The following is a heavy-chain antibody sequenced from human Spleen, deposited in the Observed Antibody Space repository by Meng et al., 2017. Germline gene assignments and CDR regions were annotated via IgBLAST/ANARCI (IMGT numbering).Heavy chain of an antibody. CDR3: ARDEDISAAGKLFGDY. D-gene: IGHD6-25*01. V-gene: IGHV1-2*06. CDR1: GGTFSSYA. CDR2: INPKSGDT. J-gene: IGHJ4*02. Sequence: ASVKVSCKASGGTFSSYAISWVRQGPGQGLEWMGRINPKSGDTHYAQKFQARVTMTGDTSISTAYMELSGLRSDDTAMYYCARDEDISAAGKLFGDYWGQGTLVTVSS.